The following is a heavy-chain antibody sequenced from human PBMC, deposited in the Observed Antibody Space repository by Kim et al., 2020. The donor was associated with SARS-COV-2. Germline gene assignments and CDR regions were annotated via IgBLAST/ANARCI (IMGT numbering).Heavy chain of an antibody. Sequence: SETLSLTCTVSGGSISSSSYYWGWIRQPPGKGLEWIGSIYYSGSTYYNPSLKSRVTISVDTSKNQFSLKLSSVTAADTAVYYCARHLGGGSRNTAGYFDYWGQGTLVTVSS. D-gene: IGHD2-15*01. V-gene: IGHV4-39*01. CDR1: GGSISSSSYY. J-gene: IGHJ4*02. CDR3: ARHLGGGSRNTAGYFDY. CDR2: IYYSGST.